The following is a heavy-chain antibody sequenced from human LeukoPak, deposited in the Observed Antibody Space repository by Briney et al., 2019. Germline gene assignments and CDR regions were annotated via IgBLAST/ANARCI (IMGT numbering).Heavy chain of an antibody. D-gene: IGHD4-23*01. CDR3: ASNYGGNSDY. V-gene: IGHV1-69*05. J-gene: IGHJ4*02. CDR1: GGTFSSYA. Sequence: SVKVSFKASGGTFSSYAISWVRQAPGQGLEWMGGIIPIFGTANYAQKFQGRVTITTDESTSTAYMELSSLRSEDTAAYYCASNYGGNSDYWGQGTLVTVSS. CDR2: IIPIFGTA.